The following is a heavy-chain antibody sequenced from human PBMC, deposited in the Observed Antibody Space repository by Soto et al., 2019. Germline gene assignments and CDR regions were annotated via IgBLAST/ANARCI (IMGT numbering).Heavy chain of an antibody. CDR1: GFTYSSYA. Sequence: EVQLLESGGGLVQPGGSLRLSCAASGFTYSSYAMSWVGQDPGKGLEWVSAISGSGGSTYYADSVKGRFTISRDNSKNTLYLQMNSLRAEDSAVYYCAKGTTLWFGDNWFVPWGQGTLVTVSS. V-gene: IGHV3-23*01. CDR3: AKGTTLWFGDNWFVP. D-gene: IGHD3-10*01. CDR2: ISGSGGST. J-gene: IGHJ5*02.